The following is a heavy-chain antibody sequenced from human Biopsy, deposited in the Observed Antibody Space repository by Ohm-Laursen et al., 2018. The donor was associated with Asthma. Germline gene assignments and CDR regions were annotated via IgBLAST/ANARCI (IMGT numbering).Heavy chain of an antibody. Sequence: SLRLSCAASGFTVRRDHMFWVRQAPGKGLEWVSVIYSGGGTYYADSVQGRVTISRDNSKNTLSLQMNSLRAEDTAVYYCARAYGGSFFSGSFDIWGQGTMVTVSS. CDR2: IYSGGGT. CDR1: GFTVRRDH. V-gene: IGHV3-53*01. CDR3: ARAYGGSFFSGSFDI. D-gene: IGHD4-23*01. J-gene: IGHJ3*02.